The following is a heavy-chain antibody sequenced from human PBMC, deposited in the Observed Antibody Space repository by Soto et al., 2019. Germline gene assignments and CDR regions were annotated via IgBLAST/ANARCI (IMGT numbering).Heavy chain of an antibody. CDR1: GYGFTTYG. V-gene: IGHV1-18*01. CDR3: ARGRYGDY. J-gene: IGHJ4*02. Sequence: QVHLVQSGAEVKKPGASVKVSCKGSGYGFTTYGITWVRQAPGQVLEWMAWISAHNGNTNYAQKLQGRVTVTRDTSTSTAYMELRSQRSDDTAVYYCARGRYGDYWGQGALVTVSS. CDR2: ISAHNGNT. D-gene: IGHD1-1*01.